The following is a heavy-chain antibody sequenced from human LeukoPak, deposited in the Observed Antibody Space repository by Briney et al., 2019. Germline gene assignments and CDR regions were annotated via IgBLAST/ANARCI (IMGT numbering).Heavy chain of an antibody. CDR3: AKVNVLRFLEWFPYNWFDP. V-gene: IGHV3-23*01. CDR1: GFTFSSYW. J-gene: IGHJ5*02. CDR2: ISGSGGST. Sequence: GGSLRLSCAASGFTFSSYWMSWVRQAPGKGLEWVSAISGSGGSTYYADSVKGRFTISRDNSKNTLYLQMNSLRAEDTAVYYCAKVNVLRFLEWFPYNWFDPWGQGTLVTVSS. D-gene: IGHD3-3*01.